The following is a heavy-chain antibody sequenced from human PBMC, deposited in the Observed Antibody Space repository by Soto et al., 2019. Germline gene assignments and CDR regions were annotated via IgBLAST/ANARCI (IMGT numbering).Heavy chain of an antibody. V-gene: IGHV3-30-3*01. J-gene: IGHJ6*02. D-gene: IGHD5-12*01. Sequence: XSLRLSCAASGFTFSSYAMHWVRQAPGKGLEWVAVISYDGSNKYYADSVKGRFTISRDNSKNTLYLQMNSLRAEDTAVYYCARDYYRFNSGYGFSMDVWGQGTTVTVSS. CDR2: ISYDGSNK. CDR1: GFTFSSYA. CDR3: ARDYYRFNSGYGFSMDV.